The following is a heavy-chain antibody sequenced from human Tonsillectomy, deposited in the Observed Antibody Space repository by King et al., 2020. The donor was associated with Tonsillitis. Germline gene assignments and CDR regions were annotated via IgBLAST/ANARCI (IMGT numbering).Heavy chain of an antibody. CDR3: TTDSETRRAFEV. CDR1: GFTFTDAW. CDR2: LKRKKDDRAT. D-gene: IGHD1-26*01. J-gene: IGHJ3*01. V-gene: IGHV3-15*01. Sequence: VQLVESGGGLLKPGESLTLSCAASGFTFTDAWLAWVRQAPGRGLEWVGRLKRKKDDRATDYAAPVRDRFTMSRDDSKSTLYLQLNNLKIEDTGIYYCTTDSETRRAFEVWGQGTMVTVSS.